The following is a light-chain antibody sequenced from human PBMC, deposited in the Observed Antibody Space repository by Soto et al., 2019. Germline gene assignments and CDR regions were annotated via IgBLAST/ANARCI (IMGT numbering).Light chain of an antibody. J-gene: IGKJ2*01. V-gene: IGKV3-20*01. CDR2: GAS. CDR3: QQYGSQYI. Sequence: EIVLTQSPGTLSLSPGERATLSCRASQSVSSSSLAWYQQRPGQAPRLLIYGASSRATGISDRFSDSGSGTDFTLTISRLEPEDFAVYYCQQYGSQYIFGQGTKLEIK. CDR1: QSVSSSS.